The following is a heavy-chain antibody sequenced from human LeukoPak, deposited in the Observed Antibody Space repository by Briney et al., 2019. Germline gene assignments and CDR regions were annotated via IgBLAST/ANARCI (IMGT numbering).Heavy chain of an antibody. CDR1: GYTFTSYG. V-gene: IGHV1-18*01. Sequence: ASVKVSCKASGYTFTSYGISWVRQAPGQGREWMGWISAYNGNTNYAQKLQGRVTMTTDTSTSTAYMELRSLRSDDTAVYYCARDDIVVVPAALSGRFDYWGQGTLVTVSS. CDR3: ARDDIVVVPAALSGRFDY. CDR2: ISAYNGNT. D-gene: IGHD2-2*01. J-gene: IGHJ4*02.